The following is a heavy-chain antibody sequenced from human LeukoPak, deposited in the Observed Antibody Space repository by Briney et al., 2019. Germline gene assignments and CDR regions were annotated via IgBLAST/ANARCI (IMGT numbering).Heavy chain of an antibody. CDR1: GGSISSGDYY. J-gene: IGHJ6*04. D-gene: IGHD3-10*01. CDR2: IYYGGST. Sequence: SQTLSLTCTVSGGSISSGDYYWSWIRQPPGKGLEWIGYIYYGGSTYYNPSLKSRVTISVDTSKNQFSLKLSSVTAADTAVYYCARVTITMVRGVPSPRNYYYYGMDVWGKGTTVTVSS. CDR3: ARVTITMVRGVPSPRNYYYYGMDV. V-gene: IGHV4-30-4*01.